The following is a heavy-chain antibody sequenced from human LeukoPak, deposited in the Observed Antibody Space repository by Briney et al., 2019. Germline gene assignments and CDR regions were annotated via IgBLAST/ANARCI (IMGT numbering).Heavy chain of an antibody. Sequence: GRSLRLCCAASGFTFSSYAMHWVRQAPGKGLEWVAVISYDGSNKYYADSVKGRFTISRDNSKNTLYLQMNSLRAEDTAVYYCARERSNYDFWSGYSNYYYGMDVWGQGTTVTVSS. J-gene: IGHJ6*02. CDR3: ARERSNYDFWSGYSNYYYGMDV. V-gene: IGHV3-30-3*01. CDR1: GFTFSSYA. D-gene: IGHD3-3*01. CDR2: ISYDGSNK.